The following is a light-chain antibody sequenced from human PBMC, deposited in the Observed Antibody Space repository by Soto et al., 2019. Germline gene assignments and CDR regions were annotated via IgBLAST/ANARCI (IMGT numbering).Light chain of an antibody. CDR1: QTVSSS. J-gene: IGKJ1*01. CDR2: GAS. CDR3: PQYGGSPRT. Sequence: EIGLTQSACTLSLSPGEGATLSCRASQTVSSSLAWYQQKPGQAPRLLISGASSRAADIPDRFSGSGSGTDFTLTINRLEPEDFAVYYCPQYGGSPRTFGQGTKVE. V-gene: IGKV3-20*01.